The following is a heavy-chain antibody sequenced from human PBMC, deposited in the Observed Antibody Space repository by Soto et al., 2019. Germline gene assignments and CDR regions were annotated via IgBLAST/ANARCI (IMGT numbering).Heavy chain of an antibody. CDR3: AREPLLNPTHCSGGSCYSDWFDP. CDR2: IYYSGST. D-gene: IGHD2-15*01. J-gene: IGHJ5*02. V-gene: IGHV4-30-4*01. Sequence: SETLSLTCTVSGGSISSGDYYWSWIRQPPGKGLEWIGYIYYSGSTYYNPSLKSRVTISVDTSKNQFSLKLSSVTAADTAVYYCAREPLLNPTHCSGGSCYSDWFDPWGQGTLVTVSS. CDR1: GGSISSGDYY.